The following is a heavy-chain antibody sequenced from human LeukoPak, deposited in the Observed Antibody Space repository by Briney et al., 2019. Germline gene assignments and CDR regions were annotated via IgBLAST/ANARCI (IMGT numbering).Heavy chain of an antibody. D-gene: IGHD5-18*01. CDR3: AKDLRGYSYAFDY. J-gene: IGHJ4*02. CDR2: IWYGGSNK. CDR1: GFTFSSYG. Sequence: GGSLRLSCAASGFTFSSYGMHWVRQAPGKGLEWVAVIWYGGSNKYYADSVKGRFTISRDNSKNTLYLQMNSLRAEDTAVYYCAKDLRGYSYAFDYWGQGTLVTVSS. V-gene: IGHV3-30*02.